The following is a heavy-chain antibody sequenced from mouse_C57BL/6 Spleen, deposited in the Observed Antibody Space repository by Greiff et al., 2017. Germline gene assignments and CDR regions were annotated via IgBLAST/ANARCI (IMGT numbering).Heavy chain of an antibody. V-gene: IGHV5-4*01. CDR3: AREDYSKGWFAY. CDR1: GFTFSSYA. D-gene: IGHD2-5*01. J-gene: IGHJ3*01. CDR2: ISDGGSYT. Sequence: DVKLQESGGGLVKPGGSLKLSCAASGFTFSSYAMSWVRQTPEKRLEWVATISDGGSYTYYPDNVKGRFTISRDNAKNNLYLQMSHLKSEDTAMYYCAREDYSKGWFAYWGQGTLVTVSA.